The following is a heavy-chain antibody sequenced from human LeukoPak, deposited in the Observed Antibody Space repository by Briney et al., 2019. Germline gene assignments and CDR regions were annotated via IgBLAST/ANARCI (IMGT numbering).Heavy chain of an antibody. Sequence: GGSLRLSCAASGFSFSTYWMSWVRQAPGKGLEWVANIKRDGSEKYYVDSVKGRFTISRDNAKNSLYLQMNNLRAEDTAVYYCATEGGSDSSSSSYWFDPWGQGTLATVSS. D-gene: IGHD6-6*01. CDR1: GFSFSTYW. CDR2: IKRDGSEK. J-gene: IGHJ5*02. V-gene: IGHV3-7*05. CDR3: ATEGGSDSSSSSYWFDP.